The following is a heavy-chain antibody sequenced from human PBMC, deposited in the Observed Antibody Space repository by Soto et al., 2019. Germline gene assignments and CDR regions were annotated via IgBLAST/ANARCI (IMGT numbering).Heavy chain of an antibody. Sequence: QVQLVQSGAKGRRLGSSVKFSCRVPGGPLRPPLITWGRRAPGQGLEGMGRSIPPVDRAIYAQNFQGRVTMTADKSTNTVHLEMFSLRSDDTAVYYCARAVAGTSILDSWGQGTLVTVSS. CDR3: ARAVAGTSILDS. J-gene: IGHJ4*02. CDR1: GGPLRPPL. CDR2: SIPPVDRA. D-gene: IGHD6-19*01. V-gene: IGHV1-69*04.